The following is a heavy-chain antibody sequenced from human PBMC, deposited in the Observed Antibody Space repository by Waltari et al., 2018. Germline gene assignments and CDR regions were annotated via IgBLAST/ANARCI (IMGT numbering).Heavy chain of an antibody. CDR1: GGSLSPYY. D-gene: IGHD3-3*01. J-gene: IGHJ1*01. V-gene: IGHV4-34*01. CDR2: INHGGTT. Sequence: QVLLQQWGAGLLRPSETLSLTCAVHGGSLSPYYWSWIRQSPERGLEWIGEINHGGTTSYNPSLKNRVTMSIDASKKEISLHLRSVTAADTALYYCARSSDRDDFWSPFLWGQGTLVTVSS. CDR3: ARSSDRDDFWSPFL.